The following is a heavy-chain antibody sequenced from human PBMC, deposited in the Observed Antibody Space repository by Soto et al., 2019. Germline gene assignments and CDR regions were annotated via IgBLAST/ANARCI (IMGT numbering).Heavy chain of an antibody. CDR2: IDPRDSHP. J-gene: IGHJ4*02. D-gene: IGHD1-26*01. CDR3: ARQSPYTGSYYVLLDH. V-gene: IGHV4-30-4*01. Sequence: QVQLQESGPGLVKPSQTLSLTCSVSGGSISSGYYYWSWIRQPPGKGLEWMGTIDPRDSHPNYSPSFQGHVTISVDESTNTAYLQWSSLKASDTAIYYCARQSPYTGSYYVLLDHWGQGTRVTVSS. CDR1: GGSISSGYYY.